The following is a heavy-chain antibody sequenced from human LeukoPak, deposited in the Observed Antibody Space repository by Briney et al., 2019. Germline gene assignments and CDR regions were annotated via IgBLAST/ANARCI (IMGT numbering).Heavy chain of an antibody. D-gene: IGHD1-26*01. CDR1: GGTFSSYA. J-gene: IGHJ6*02. CDR2: IIPILGIA. V-gene: IGHV1-69*04. Sequence: ASVKVSCKASGGTFSSYAISWVRQAPGQGLEWMGRIIPILGIANYAQKFQGRVTITADKSTSTAYMELSSLRSEDSAVYYCARVWDYYYCGMDVWGQGTTVTVSS. CDR3: ARVWDYYYCGMDV.